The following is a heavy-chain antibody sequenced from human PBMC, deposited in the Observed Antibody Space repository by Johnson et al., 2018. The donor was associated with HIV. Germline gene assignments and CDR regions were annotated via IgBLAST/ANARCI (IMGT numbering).Heavy chain of an antibody. Sequence: VQLVESGGGLVQPGGSLRLSCAASGFTFDDYAMHWVRQAPGKGLEWVSGLSWNSGSIGYADSVKGRFTLSRDNANNSLYLQMNGLRAEDTALYFCVREGWYGDYVDAFDIWGQGTMVIVSS. CDR3: VREGWYGDYVDAFDI. J-gene: IGHJ3*02. CDR2: LSWNSGSI. CDR1: GFTFDDYA. V-gene: IGHV3-9*01. D-gene: IGHD4-17*01.